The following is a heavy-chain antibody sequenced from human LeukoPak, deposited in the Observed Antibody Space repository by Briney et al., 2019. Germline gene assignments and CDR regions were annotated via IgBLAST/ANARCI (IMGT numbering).Heavy chain of an antibody. CDR3: AREDSYGYSSTYY. CDR1: GGTFSSYA. J-gene: IGHJ4*02. CDR2: INAGNGNT. V-gene: IGHV1-3*01. D-gene: IGHD5-18*01. Sequence: ASVKVSCKASGGTFSSYAISWVRQAPGQGLEWMGWINAGNGNTKYSQKFQGRVTITRDTSASTAYMELSSLRSEDTAVYYCAREDSYGYSSTYYWGQGTLVTVSS.